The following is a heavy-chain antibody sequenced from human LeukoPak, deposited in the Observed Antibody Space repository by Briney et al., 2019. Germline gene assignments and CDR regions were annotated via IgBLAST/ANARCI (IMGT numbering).Heavy chain of an antibody. J-gene: IGHJ4*02. CDR2: INQDGSAK. CDR3: ARVPATVKADY. D-gene: IGHD4-17*01. CDR1: GFTFSNYW. Sequence: GGSLRLSCAVSGFTFSNYWMSWVRQAPGKGLEWVANINQDGSAKYYVVSVKGRFTISGDNAKNSLLLHMDSLRVEDTALYYCARVPATVKADYWGQGTLVTVSS. V-gene: IGHV3-7*04.